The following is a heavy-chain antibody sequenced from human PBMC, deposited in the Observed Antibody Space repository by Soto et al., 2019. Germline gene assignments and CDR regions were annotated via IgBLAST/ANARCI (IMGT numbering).Heavy chain of an antibody. CDR1: GXTFTSYG. D-gene: IGHD3-9*01. CDR3: ASSPIIRYFDWSHFDY. CDR2: ISAYNGNT. V-gene: IGHV1-18*01. Sequence: VASVKVSCKASGXTFTSYGISWVRQAPGQGLEWMGWISAYNGNTNYAQKLQGRVTMTTDTSTSTAYMELRSLRSDDTAVYYCASSPIIRYFDWSHFDYWGQGTLVTVSS. J-gene: IGHJ4*02.